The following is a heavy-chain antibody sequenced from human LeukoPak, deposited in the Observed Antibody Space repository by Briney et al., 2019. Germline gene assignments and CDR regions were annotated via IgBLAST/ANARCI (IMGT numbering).Heavy chain of an antibody. V-gene: IGHV3-23*01. J-gene: IGHJ4*02. CDR2: ISDSGGGT. CDR3: ARGTFYGGMGDYFDY. Sequence: GGSLRLSCAASKFTFSNYAMGWVRQAPGKGLEWVSPISDSGGGTYYADSLKGQFTISRDNSKNTLYLQMNSLRAEDTAVYYCARGTFYGGMGDYFDYWGQGTLVTVSS. CDR1: KFTFSNYA. D-gene: IGHD1-26*01.